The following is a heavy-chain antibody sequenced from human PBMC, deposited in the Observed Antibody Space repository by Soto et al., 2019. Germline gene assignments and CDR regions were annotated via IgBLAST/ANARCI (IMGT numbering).Heavy chain of an antibody. Sequence: QLQLQESGSGLVKPSQTRSLTCAVSGGSISSGGYSWSWIRQPPGKGLEWIGYIYHSGSTYYNPSLKSRVPISVGRSKNQFSLKLSSVSAGDTAVYFCAAGRGPPRSSWGKGTLAPVSS. CDR3: AAGRGPPRSS. V-gene: IGHV4-30-2*01. D-gene: IGHD1-26*01. CDR2: IYHSGST. CDR1: GGSISSGGYS. J-gene: IGHJ5*02.